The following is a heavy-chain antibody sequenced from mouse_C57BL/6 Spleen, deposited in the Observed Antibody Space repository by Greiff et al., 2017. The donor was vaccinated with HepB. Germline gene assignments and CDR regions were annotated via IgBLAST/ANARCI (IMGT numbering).Heavy chain of an antibody. CDR2: IDPETGGT. V-gene: IGHV1-15*01. D-gene: IGHD2-4*01. CDR3: TRDGIYYDYDGFAY. Sequence: QVQLQQSGAELVRPGASVTLSCKASGYTFTDYEMHWVKQTPVHGLEWIGAIDPETGGTAYNQKFKGKAILTADKSSSTAYMELRSLTSEDSAVDYCTRDGIYYDYDGFAYWGQGTLVTVSA. J-gene: IGHJ3*01. CDR1: GYTFTDYE.